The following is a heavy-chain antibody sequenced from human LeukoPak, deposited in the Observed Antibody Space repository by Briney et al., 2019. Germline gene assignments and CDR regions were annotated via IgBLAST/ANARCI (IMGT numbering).Heavy chain of an antibody. D-gene: IGHD3-9*01. CDR1: GFTFSSYA. CDR2: ISGSGGST. J-gene: IGHJ4*02. CDR3: AKDPYDIWTGYVHFDY. V-gene: IGHV3-23*01. Sequence: GGSLRLSCAASGFTFSSYAMSWVRQAPGKGVEWVSAISGSGGSTYYADSEKGRFTISRDNSKNTLYLQMNSLRAEDTAVYYCAKDPYDIWTGYVHFDYWGQGTLVTVSS.